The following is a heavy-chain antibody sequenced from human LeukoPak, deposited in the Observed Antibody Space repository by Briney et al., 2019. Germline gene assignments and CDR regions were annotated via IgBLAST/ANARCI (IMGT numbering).Heavy chain of an antibody. Sequence: SETLSLTCTVSGGSISSYYWSWIRQPAGKGLEWIGRIYTSGSTNYNPSLKSRVTMSVDTPKNQFSLKLSSVTAADTAVYYCASFGTSGLAFDYWGQGTLVTVSS. CDR1: GGSISSYY. CDR3: ASFGTSGLAFDY. V-gene: IGHV4-4*07. CDR2: IYTSGST. D-gene: IGHD3-3*01. J-gene: IGHJ4*02.